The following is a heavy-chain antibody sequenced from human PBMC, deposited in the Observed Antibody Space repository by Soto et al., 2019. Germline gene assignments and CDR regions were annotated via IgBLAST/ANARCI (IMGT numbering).Heavy chain of an antibody. D-gene: IGHD3-10*01. Sequence: QVQLVESGGGVVQPGRSLRLSCAASGFTFSSYGMHWVRQAPGKGLEWVAVIWYDGSNKYYADSVKGRFTISRDNSKNPLYLQMNSLRAEDTAVYYCARDRADYYYYGMDVWGQGTTVTVSS. V-gene: IGHV3-33*01. CDR1: GFTFSSYG. CDR2: IWYDGSNK. J-gene: IGHJ6*02. CDR3: ARDRADYYYYGMDV.